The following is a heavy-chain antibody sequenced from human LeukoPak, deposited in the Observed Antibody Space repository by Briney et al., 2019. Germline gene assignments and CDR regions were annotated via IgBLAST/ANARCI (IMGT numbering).Heavy chain of an antibody. Sequence: SETLSLTCTVSGGSISSGSYYWSWIRQPAGKGLEWIGRIYTSGSTNYNPSLKSRVTISVDTSKNQFSLKLSSVTAADTAVYYCARSKAWGSFGDWGPGTLVTVSS. J-gene: IGHJ4*02. V-gene: IGHV4-61*02. D-gene: IGHD3-16*01. CDR2: IYTSGST. CDR3: ARSKAWGSFGD. CDR1: GGSISSGSYY.